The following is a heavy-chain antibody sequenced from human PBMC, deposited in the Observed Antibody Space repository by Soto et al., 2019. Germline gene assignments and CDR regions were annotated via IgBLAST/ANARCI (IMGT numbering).Heavy chain of an antibody. CDR1: GGSISSGGYY. V-gene: IGHV4-31*01. CDR3: ARDTAP. Sequence: QVQLQESGTGLVKPSQNLSLTCTVSGGSISSGGYYWSWIRQHPGKGLEWIGYTYNSGSTYYNPSPKSQVTISADTSKNHFSLKLSSVTAADTAVYYCARDTAPWGQGTLVTVSS. J-gene: IGHJ5*02. CDR2: TYNSGST.